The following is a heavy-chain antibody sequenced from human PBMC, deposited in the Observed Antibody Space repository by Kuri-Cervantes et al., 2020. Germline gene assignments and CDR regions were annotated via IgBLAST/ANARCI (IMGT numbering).Heavy chain of an antibody. CDR1: GFTLNRYT. Sequence: GGSLRLSCAASGFTLNRYTMNWVRQAPGKGLEWVSVISGSGEITYYADSVKGRFTISRDISKNTLYLQMNSLRVEDTAIYYCAKQGPYGDFADWGQGTLVTVSS. CDR2: ISGSGEIT. V-gene: IGHV3-23*01. CDR3: AKQGPYGDFAD. J-gene: IGHJ4*02. D-gene: IGHD4-17*01.